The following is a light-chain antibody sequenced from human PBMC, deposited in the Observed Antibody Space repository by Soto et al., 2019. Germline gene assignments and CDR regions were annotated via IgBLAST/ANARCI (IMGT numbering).Light chain of an antibody. CDR2: AAS. V-gene: IGKV1-12*01. CDR3: LQSNSFPLT. Sequence: DIQMTQSPSSVSASVGDGVTISCRASQSIAGWLAWYQQRPGKAPRLLIYAASRLQRGVPSRFSGSESGTDFTLTINNLQPEDFATYYCLQSNSFPLTFGGGTKVEI. CDR1: QSIAGW. J-gene: IGKJ4*01.